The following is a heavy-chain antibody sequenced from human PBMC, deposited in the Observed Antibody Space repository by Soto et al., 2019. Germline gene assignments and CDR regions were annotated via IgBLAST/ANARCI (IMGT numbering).Heavy chain of an antibody. CDR3: ARPHGGSSGWDNWFDP. CDR1: GGSISSYY. CDR2: IHYSGST. V-gene: IGHV4-59*01. Sequence: SETLSLTCTVSGGSISSYYLSWIRQPPGKGLEWIGYIHYSGSTNYNPSLKSRVTISVDTSKNQFSLKLNSVTAADTAVYYCARPHGGSSGWDNWFDPWGQGTLVTSPQ. J-gene: IGHJ5*02. D-gene: IGHD6-25*01.